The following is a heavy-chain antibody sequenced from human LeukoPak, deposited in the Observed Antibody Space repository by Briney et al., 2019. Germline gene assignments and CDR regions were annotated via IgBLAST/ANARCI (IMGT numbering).Heavy chain of an antibody. CDR3: ARGYSSSWYFNWFDP. CDR1: GFTFSSYS. D-gene: IGHD6-13*01. V-gene: IGHV3-21*04. J-gene: IGHJ5*02. Sequence: GGSLRLSCAASGFTFSSYSMNWVRQAPGKGLEWVSSISSSSSYIYYADSVKGRFTISRDNAKNSLYLQMNSLRAEDTAVYYCARGYSSSWYFNWFDPWGQGTLVTVSS. CDR2: ISSSSSYI.